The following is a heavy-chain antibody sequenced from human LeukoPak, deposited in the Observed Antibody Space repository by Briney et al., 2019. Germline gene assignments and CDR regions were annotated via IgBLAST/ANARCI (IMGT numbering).Heavy chain of an antibody. D-gene: IGHD3-3*01. CDR2: IYTSGST. J-gene: IGHJ6*02. CDR1: GGSISSYY. Sequence: SETMSLTCTVSGGSISSYYWSWIRQPAGKGLEWIGRIYTSGSTNYNPSLKSRVTMSVDTSKNQFSLKLSSVTAADTAVYYCAINFPYYYYGMDVWGQGTTVTVSS. CDR3: AINFPYYYYGMDV. V-gene: IGHV4-4*07.